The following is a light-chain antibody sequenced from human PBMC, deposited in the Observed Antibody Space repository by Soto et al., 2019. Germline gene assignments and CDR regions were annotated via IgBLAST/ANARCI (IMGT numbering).Light chain of an antibody. Sequence: QSALTQPASVSGSPGQSITISCTGTSSDVGGYNYVSWYQRHPGKAPKLMIYEVSNRPSGISNRFSGSKSGNTASLTISGLQAEDEADYSCSSYTSSNTVVFGGGTKLTVL. J-gene: IGLJ2*01. CDR3: SSYTSSNTVV. CDR2: EVS. CDR1: SSDVGGYNY. V-gene: IGLV2-14*01.